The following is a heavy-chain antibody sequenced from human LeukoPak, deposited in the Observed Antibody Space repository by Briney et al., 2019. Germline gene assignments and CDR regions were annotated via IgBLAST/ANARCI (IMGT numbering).Heavy chain of an antibody. V-gene: IGHV3-11*01. J-gene: IGHJ4*02. CDR2: ISSSGSTI. CDR3: ARGRRITMVRGVTPFDY. CDR1: GFTFSDYY. D-gene: IGHD3-10*01. Sequence: GGSLRLSCTASGFTFSDYYMSWIRQAPGQGQERVSYISSSGSTIYYADSVKGRFTISRDNAKNSLYLQMNSLRAEDTAVYYCARGRRITMVRGVTPFDYWGQGTLVTVSS.